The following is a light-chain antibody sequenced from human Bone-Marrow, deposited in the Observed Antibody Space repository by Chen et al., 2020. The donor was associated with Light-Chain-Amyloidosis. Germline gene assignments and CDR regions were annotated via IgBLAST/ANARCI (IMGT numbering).Light chain of an antibody. CDR2: SNK. Sequence: SVLTQPPSASGTPGQRVTISCSGASSNIGINYVSWYQHSPGAAPNLPIHSNKQQPSGVPDRLSASKSGTSAFLAISGLRSEDEADYYCAAWDGSLSDYVFGTGTKVIVL. CDR1: SSNIGINY. J-gene: IGLJ1*01. CDR3: AAWDGSLSDYV. V-gene: IGLV1-47*02.